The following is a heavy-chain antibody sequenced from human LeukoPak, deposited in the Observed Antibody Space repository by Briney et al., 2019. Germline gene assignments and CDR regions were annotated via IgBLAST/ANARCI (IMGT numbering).Heavy chain of an antibody. CDR2: IRSKANGYAT. CDR1: GFTFSGSA. J-gene: IGHJ4*02. D-gene: IGHD3-22*01. CDR3: TRNYDSSGTPFDY. V-gene: IGHV3-73*01. Sequence: GGSLRLSCAASGFTFSGSAMHWVRQASGKGLEWVGRIRSKANGYATAYAASVKGRFTISRDDSKNTAYLQMNSLKTEDTAVYYCTRNYDSSGTPFDYWGQGTLVTVSS.